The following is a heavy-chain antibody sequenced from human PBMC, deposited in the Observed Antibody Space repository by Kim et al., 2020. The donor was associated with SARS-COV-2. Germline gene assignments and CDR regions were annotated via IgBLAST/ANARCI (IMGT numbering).Heavy chain of an antibody. D-gene: IGHD6-13*01. J-gene: IGHJ4*02. CDR2: ISINNGYT. V-gene: IGHV1-3*04. Sequence: ASVKVSCKASGYTFNRHAIHWVRQAPGQRIEWMGWISINNGYTRYSQKFQGRLTITRDTSATTVYMELSSLTFEDTALYYCARDTGPIAEPHYPFDYWGQGTLVTVSS. CDR3: ARDTGPIAEPHYPFDY. CDR1: GYTFNRHA.